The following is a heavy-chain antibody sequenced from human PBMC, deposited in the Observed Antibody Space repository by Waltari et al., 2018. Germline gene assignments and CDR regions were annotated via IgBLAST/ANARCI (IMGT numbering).Heavy chain of an antibody. V-gene: IGHV1-3*01. J-gene: IGHJ4*02. Sequence: QVQLVQSAPEVTKPAASVRLSCKAAGYNFRPYAIHCCCQAPGQRTDWMGWISAGHNNIRYAQKFQGRVTITSDTSASTVYMELRSLRSEDTSVYFCARDRTIFGVYLEGGFDYWGQGTVVTVSS. CDR1: GYNFRPYA. CDR2: ISAGHNNI. CDR3: ARDRTIFGVYLEGGFDY. D-gene: IGHD3-3*01.